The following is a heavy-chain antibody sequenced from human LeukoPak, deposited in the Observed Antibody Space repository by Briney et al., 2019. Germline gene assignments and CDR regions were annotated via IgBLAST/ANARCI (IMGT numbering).Heavy chain of an antibody. CDR1: GGSIGGFY. J-gene: IGHJ4*02. V-gene: IGHV4-59*01. CDR3: GRLYGGNALRGVDY. D-gene: IGHD4-23*01. Sequence: SETLSLTCTVSGGSIGGFYWTWIRQPPGKGLEWIGYIYYSGSTNYNPSLRGRVTISVDTSKNQFSLRLSSVTAADTAVYYCGRLYGGNALRGVDYWGQGTLVTVSS. CDR2: IYYSGST.